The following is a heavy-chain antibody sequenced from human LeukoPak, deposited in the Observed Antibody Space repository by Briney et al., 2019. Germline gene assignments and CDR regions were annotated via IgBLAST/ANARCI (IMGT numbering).Heavy chain of an antibody. CDR2: IIPIFGTA. Sequence: EASVKVSCKASGYTFTSYAISWVRQAPGQGLEWMGGIIPIFGTANYAQKFQGRVTITADESTSTAYMELSSLRSEDTAVYYCARGLEWGNPVDWFDPWGQGTLVTVSS. CDR3: ARGLEWGNPVDWFDP. V-gene: IGHV1-69*13. CDR1: GYTFTSYA. D-gene: IGHD1-26*01. J-gene: IGHJ5*02.